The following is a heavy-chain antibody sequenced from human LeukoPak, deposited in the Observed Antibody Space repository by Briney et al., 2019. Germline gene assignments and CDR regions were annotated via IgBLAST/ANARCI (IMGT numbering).Heavy chain of an antibody. CDR3: ARHIISGSYYNEAPDY. V-gene: IGHV4-39*01. CDR1: GGSISSSSYY. J-gene: IGHJ4*02. D-gene: IGHD1-26*01. CDR2: IYYSGST. Sequence: PSETLSLTCTVSGGSISSSSYYWGWIRQPPGKGLGWIGSIYYSGSTYYNPSLKSRVTISVDTSKNQFSLKLSSVTAADTAVYYCARHIISGSYYNEAPDYWGQGTLVTVSS.